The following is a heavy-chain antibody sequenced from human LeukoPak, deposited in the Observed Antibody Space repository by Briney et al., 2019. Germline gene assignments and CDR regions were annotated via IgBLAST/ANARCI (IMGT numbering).Heavy chain of an antibody. CDR1: GGSISSSSYY. CDR3: ARSTYCSGGSCSHNWFDP. Sequence: PSETLSLTCTVSGGSISSSSYYWGWIRRPPGKGLEWIGSIYYSGSTYYNPSLKSRVTISVDTSKNQFSLKLSSVTAADTAVYYCARSTYCSGGSCSHNWFDPWGQGTLVTVSS. J-gene: IGHJ5*02. CDR2: IYYSGST. D-gene: IGHD2-15*01. V-gene: IGHV4-39*07.